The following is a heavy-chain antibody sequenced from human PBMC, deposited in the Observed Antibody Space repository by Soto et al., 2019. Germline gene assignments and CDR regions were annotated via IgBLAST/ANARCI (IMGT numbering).Heavy chain of an antibody. D-gene: IGHD2-15*01. Sequence: GGSLRLSCAASGFTFSAYWMSWVRQAPGKGLEWVANIKEDGSERYYVDSVKGRFTISRDNAKNSLYLQLNGLRVEDTAVYYCASGKWSLDYWGQGILVTVSS. CDR2: IKEDGSER. V-gene: IGHV3-7*03. CDR1: GFTFSAYW. CDR3: ASGKWSLDY. J-gene: IGHJ4*02.